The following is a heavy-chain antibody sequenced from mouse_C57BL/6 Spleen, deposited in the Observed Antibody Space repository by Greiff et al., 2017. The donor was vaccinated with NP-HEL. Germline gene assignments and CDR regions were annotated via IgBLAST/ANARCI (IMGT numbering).Heavy chain of an antibody. J-gene: IGHJ1*03. Sequence: LVESGPELVKPGASVKISCKASGYAFSSSWMNWVKQRPGKGLEWIGRIYPGDGDTNYNGKFKGKATLTADKSSSTAYMQLSSLTSEDSAVYFCASSYYGNLYFDVWGTGTTVTVSS. CDR1: GYAFSSSW. CDR2: IYPGDGDT. CDR3: ASSYYGNLYFDV. V-gene: IGHV1-82*01. D-gene: IGHD2-1*01.